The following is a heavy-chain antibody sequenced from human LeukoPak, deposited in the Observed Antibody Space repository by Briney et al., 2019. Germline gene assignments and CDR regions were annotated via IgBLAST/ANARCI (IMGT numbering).Heavy chain of an antibody. CDR2: INPNSGGT. D-gene: IGHD6-13*01. Sequence: ASVMVSCKASGYTFTGYYMHWVRQAPGQGLEWMGRINPNSGGTNYAQKFQGRVTMTRDTSTSTAYMELSRLRSDDTAVYYCARVKGRAAAGLNWFDPWGQGTLVTVSS. V-gene: IGHV1-2*06. CDR1: GYTFTGYY. J-gene: IGHJ5*02. CDR3: ARVKGRAAAGLNWFDP.